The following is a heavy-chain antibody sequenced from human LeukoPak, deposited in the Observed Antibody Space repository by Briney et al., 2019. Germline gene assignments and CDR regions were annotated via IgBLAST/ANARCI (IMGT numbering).Heavy chain of an antibody. J-gene: IGHJ4*02. D-gene: IGHD6-6*01. Sequence: KPGGSLRLSCVASGFSLRSYGLNWVRQAPGKGLEWVSFISTSSSYIYYGDSVKGRFTISRDNAKNSLFLQMNSLRAEDTAAYYCARSADSSSCISISPFDYWGQGTQITVSS. CDR3: ARSADSSSCISISPFDY. CDR2: ISTSSSYI. V-gene: IGHV3-21*06. CDR1: GFSLRSYG.